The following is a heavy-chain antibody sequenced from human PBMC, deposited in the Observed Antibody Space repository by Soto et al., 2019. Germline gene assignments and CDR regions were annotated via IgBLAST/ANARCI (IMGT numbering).Heavy chain of an antibody. V-gene: IGHV4-59*01. CDR3: ARGLATNSFDAFDI. CDR1: GGSISSDY. Sequence: PSETLSLTCTVSGGSISSDYWSWIRQPPGKGLEWIGYIYYSGSTNYNPSLKSRVTISVDTSKNQFSLKLSSVTAADTAVYYCARGLATNSFDAFDIWGQGTMVTVSS. J-gene: IGHJ3*02. CDR2: IYYSGST. D-gene: IGHD5-12*01.